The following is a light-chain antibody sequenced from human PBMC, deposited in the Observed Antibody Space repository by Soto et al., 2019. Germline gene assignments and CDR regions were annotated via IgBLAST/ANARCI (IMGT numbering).Light chain of an antibody. J-gene: IGKJ4*01. Sequence: AIRMTQSQYSLAASTGDRVTITCRASQGISSYLAWYQQKPGKAPKLLIYAASTLQSGVPSRFSGSGSGTDFTLTISCLQPEDFATYYCQQLTAHPHSFGGGTKV. CDR1: QGISSY. CDR3: QQLTAHPHS. CDR2: AAS. V-gene: IGKV1-8*01.